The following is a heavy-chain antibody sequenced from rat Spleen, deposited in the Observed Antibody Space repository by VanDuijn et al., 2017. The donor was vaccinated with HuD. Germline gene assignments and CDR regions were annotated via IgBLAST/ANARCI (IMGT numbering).Heavy chain of an antibody. D-gene: IGHD1-12*03. CDR1: GFSLTNYH. J-gene: IGHJ3*01. CDR2: LWSDGDT. Sequence: QVQLKESGPGLVQPSQTLSLTCTVSGFSLTNYHVHWVRQPPGKGLEWMGVLWSDGDTSYNSALKSRLSISRDTSKSQVFLKMNSLQTDDTAIYFCTRSWGYYYDGSPQWFAYWGQGTLVTVSS. CDR3: TRSWGYYYDGSPQWFAY. V-gene: IGHV2-32*01.